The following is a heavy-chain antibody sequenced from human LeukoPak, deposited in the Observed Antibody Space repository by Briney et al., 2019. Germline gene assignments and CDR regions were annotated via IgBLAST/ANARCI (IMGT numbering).Heavy chain of an antibody. J-gene: IGHJ4*02. CDR2: ISGSGGST. V-gene: IGHV3-23*01. Sequence: PAGGFLRLSCAASGFTFSSYAMSWVRQAPGKGLEWVSAISGSGGSTYYADSVKGRFTISRDNSKNTLYLQMNSLRAEDTAVYYCAKAPHDFWSGGSWGQGTLVTVSS. D-gene: IGHD3-3*01. CDR3: AKAPHDFWSGGS. CDR1: GFTFSSYA.